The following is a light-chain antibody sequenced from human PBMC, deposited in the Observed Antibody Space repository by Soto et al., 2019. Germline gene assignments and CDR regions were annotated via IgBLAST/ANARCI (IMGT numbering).Light chain of an antibody. V-gene: IGLV4-69*01. J-gene: IGLJ2*01. CDR1: SGHSSYA. CDR2: VNSDGSH. Sequence: QLVLTQSPSASASLGASVRLTCTLSSGHSSYAIAWHQQRPEKGPRYLMKVNSDGSHSKGDGIPDRFSGSSSGAERYLTISSLQSEDEADYYCQTWGTGIRVFGGGTQLTVL. CDR3: QTWGTGIRV.